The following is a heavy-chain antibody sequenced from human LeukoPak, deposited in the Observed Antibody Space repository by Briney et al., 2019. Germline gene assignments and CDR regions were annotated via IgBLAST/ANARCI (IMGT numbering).Heavy chain of an antibody. J-gene: IGHJ6*02. CDR1: GFTFSSYG. CDR3: AKDDPDDEIVAAGYYYGMDV. CDR2: ISYEGSNE. D-gene: IGHD6-13*01. V-gene: IGHV3-30*18. Sequence: GGSLRLSCAASGFTFSSYGMHGVGQAPGRGLEWGAVISYEGSNEYYADSVKGRFTISRDNSKNTLYLQMNSLSSEDTAVYYCAKDDPDDEIVAAGYYYGMDVWGQGTTVTVSS.